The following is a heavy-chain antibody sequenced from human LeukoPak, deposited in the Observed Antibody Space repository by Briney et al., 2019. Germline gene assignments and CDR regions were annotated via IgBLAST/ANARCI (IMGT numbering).Heavy chain of an antibody. Sequence: RGSLRLSCAASGFTFSSYSMNWVRQAPGKGLEWVSSISSSSSYIYYADSVKGRFTVSRDNAKNSLYLQMNSLRAEDTAVYYCAKTDIYDAFDIWGQGTMVTVSS. CDR2: ISSSSSYI. J-gene: IGHJ3*02. CDR1: GFTFSSYS. V-gene: IGHV3-21*01. D-gene: IGHD3-9*01. CDR3: AKTDIYDAFDI.